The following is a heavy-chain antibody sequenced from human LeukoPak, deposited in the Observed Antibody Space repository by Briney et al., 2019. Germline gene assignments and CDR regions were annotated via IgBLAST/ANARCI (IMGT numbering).Heavy chain of an antibody. V-gene: IGHV4-39*01. Sequence: SETLSLTCTVSGGSIRSSDYYWAWIRQPPGRGLEWIGTIHYSGSTFYKPPLKSRLTVSADTSRNQFYKKLSSVTAEDTAVSYCAHTSGVLPSFDWANWFDPWGQGSLVTVSS. J-gene: IGHJ5*02. CDR3: AHTSGVLPSFDWANWFDP. CDR1: GGSIRSSDYY. D-gene: IGHD3-9*01. CDR2: IHYSGST.